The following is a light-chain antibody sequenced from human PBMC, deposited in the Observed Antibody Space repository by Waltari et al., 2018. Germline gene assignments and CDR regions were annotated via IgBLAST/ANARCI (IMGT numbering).Light chain of an antibody. CDR2: DAS. CDR3: QQRSNWPYT. J-gene: IGKJ2*01. V-gene: IGKV3-11*01. Sequence: EIVLTQSPATLSLSPGGRATLSCRASPTVRTYLAWYQQKPGQAPRPLIFDASSRATGIPAKFSGSGSGTDFTLTVSNLEPEDFAIYYCQQRSNWPYTFGQGTRVEIK. CDR1: PTVRTY.